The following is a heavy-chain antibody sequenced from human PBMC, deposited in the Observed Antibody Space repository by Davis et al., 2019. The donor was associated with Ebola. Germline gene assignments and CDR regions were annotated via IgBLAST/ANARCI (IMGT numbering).Heavy chain of an antibody. CDR1: GYTFTGYY. CDR2: MNPNSGNT. Sequence: ASVKVSCKASGYTFTGYYMHWVRQATGQGLEWMGWMNPNSGNTGYAQKFQGRVTMTRNTSISTAYMELSSLRSEDTAVYYCARDVLGDTVNWFDPWGQGTLVTVSS. CDR3: ARDVLGDTVNWFDP. V-gene: IGHV1-8*02. D-gene: IGHD5-18*01. J-gene: IGHJ5*02.